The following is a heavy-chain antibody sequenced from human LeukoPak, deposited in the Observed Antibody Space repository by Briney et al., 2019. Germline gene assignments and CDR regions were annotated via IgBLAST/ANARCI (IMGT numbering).Heavy chain of an antibody. J-gene: IGHJ6*02. V-gene: IGHV3-48*01. Sequence: PAGSLRLSCAASGFTFSTYDMNWVRQAPGKGLEWVSYISSSSRTISYADSVKGRFTISRDNAKNSLYLQMNSLRAEDTAVYYCARLRYYAMDVWGQGTTVTASS. CDR2: ISSSSRTI. CDR1: GFTFSTYD. CDR3: ARLRYYAMDV.